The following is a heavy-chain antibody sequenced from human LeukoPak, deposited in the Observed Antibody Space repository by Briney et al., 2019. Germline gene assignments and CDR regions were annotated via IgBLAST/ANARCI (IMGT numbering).Heavy chain of an antibody. CDR1: GYSFTSYW. Sequence: GESLKISCKGSGYSFTSYWISWVRQMPGKGLEWMGRIDPSDSYANYSPSFQGHVTFSVDKSISTAYLHWSSLKASDTAMYYCARLHGSSLPRVFDFWGQGTLVTVSS. CDR3: ARLHGSSLPRVFDF. V-gene: IGHV5-10-1*01. J-gene: IGHJ4*02. CDR2: IDPSDSYA. D-gene: IGHD6-6*01.